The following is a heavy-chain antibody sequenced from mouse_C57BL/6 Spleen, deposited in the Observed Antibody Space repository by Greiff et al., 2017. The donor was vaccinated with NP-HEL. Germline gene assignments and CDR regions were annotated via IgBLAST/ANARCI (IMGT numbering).Heavy chain of an antibody. CDR3: ARSPHYYGSRDYAMDY. J-gene: IGHJ4*01. CDR2: IDPANGNT. Sequence: EVQLQQSVAELVRPGASVKLSCTASGFNIKNTYMHWVKQRPEQGLEWIGRIDPANGNTKYAPKFQGKATITADTSSNTAYLQRSSLTSEDTAIYYCARSPHYYGSRDYAMDYWGQGTSVTVSS. V-gene: IGHV14-3*01. D-gene: IGHD1-1*01. CDR1: GFNIKNTY.